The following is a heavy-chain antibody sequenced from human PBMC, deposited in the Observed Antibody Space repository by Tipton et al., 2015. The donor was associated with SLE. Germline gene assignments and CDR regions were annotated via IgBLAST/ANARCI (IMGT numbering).Heavy chain of an antibody. Sequence: TLSLTCTVSGDSISRGLYYWTWIRQPAGKTLEWIGRAYTSDSTNYSPSLKSRVTISVDASKNQFSLKMTSVTAADTAVYYCARGAHIVVVPAANGWAFDTWGQGTMVTVSS. J-gene: IGHJ3*02. V-gene: IGHV4-61*02. D-gene: IGHD2-2*01. CDR1: GDSISRGLYY. CDR2: AYTSDST. CDR3: ARGAHIVVVPAANGWAFDT.